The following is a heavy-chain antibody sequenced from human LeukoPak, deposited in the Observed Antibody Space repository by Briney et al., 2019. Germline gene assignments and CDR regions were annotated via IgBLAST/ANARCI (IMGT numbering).Heavy chain of an antibody. CDR2: IYDSGTT. J-gene: IGHJ4*02. D-gene: IGHD1-14*01. Sequence: PSETLSFTCTLSGGSISDGGYYWRWIRQHPGKGLERIGYIYDSGTTYYSPALQSRVTISEDTSDNKFSLKLKSLTAADTAVYYCARGGDRRGFDYWGQGTLVTVSS. V-gene: IGHV4-31*03. CDR1: GGSISDGGYY. CDR3: ARGGDRRGFDY.